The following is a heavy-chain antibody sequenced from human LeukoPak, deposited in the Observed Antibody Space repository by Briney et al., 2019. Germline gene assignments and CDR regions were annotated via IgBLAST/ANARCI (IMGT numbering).Heavy chain of an antibody. CDR3: ARVPRKGYGGKSGGDSNYYYYMDV. J-gene: IGHJ6*03. V-gene: IGHV1-2*02. CDR1: GYTFTGYY. Sequence: ASVKVSCNASGYTFTGYYMHWVRQAPGQGLEWMGWINPNSGGTNYAQKFQGRVTMTRDTSISTAYMELSRLRSDDTAVYYCARVPRKGYGGKSGGDSNYYYYMDVWGKGTTVTVSS. D-gene: IGHD4-23*01. CDR2: INPNSGGT.